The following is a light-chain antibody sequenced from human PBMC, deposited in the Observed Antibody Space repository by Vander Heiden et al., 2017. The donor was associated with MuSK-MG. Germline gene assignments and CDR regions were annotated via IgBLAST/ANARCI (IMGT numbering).Light chain of an antibody. CDR1: QGISSW. V-gene: IGKV1-5*03. Sequence: IHMTQSPSSLSASVGDRVTITCRASQGISSWLAWYQQKPGKVPKVLIYKASSLESGVPSRFSGSGSGTEFTLTISSLQPDDSATYFCQQDNSFPCTFGQGTKVEIK. CDR2: KAS. CDR3: QQDNSFPCT. J-gene: IGKJ2*02.